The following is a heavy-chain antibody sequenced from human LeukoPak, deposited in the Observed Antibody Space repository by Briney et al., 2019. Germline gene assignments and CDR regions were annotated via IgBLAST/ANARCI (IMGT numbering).Heavy chain of an antibody. CDR2: IYYSGST. J-gene: IGHJ4*02. D-gene: IGHD6-6*01. CDR1: GGSTSSYY. CDR3: ARVDPDSSSTLEVFDY. V-gene: IGHV4-59*01. Sequence: SETLSLTCTVCGGSTSSYYWSWIRQPPGKGLEWIGYIYYSGSTNYNPSLKSRVTISVDTSKNQFSLKLSSVTAADTAVYYCARVDPDSSSTLEVFDYWGQGTLVTVS.